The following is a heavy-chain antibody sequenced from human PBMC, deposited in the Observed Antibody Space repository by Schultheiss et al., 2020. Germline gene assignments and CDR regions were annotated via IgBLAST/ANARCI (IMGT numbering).Heavy chain of an antibody. CDR3: ARSVRGYGSGSYYSTPQGP. CDR1: GFTFSSYA. CDR2: INWNGGST. J-gene: IGHJ4*01. V-gene: IGHV3-20*04. D-gene: IGHD3-10*01. Sequence: GGSLRLSCAASGFTFSSYAIHWVRQAPGKGLEWVSGINWNGGSTGYADSVKGRFTISRDNAKNSLYLQMNSLRAEDTAFYYCARSVRGYGSGSYYSTPQGPWGHGTLVTVSS.